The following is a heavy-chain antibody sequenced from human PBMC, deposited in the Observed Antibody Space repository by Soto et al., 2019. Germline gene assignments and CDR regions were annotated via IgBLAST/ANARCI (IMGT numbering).Heavy chain of an antibody. D-gene: IGHD2-15*01. V-gene: IGHV1-18*01. CDR1: GYPFTSYG. Sequence: QVQLVQSGVEVKNPGASVRVSCKASGYPFTSYGISWVRQAPGQGLEWLGWISIYNGNTNYAREFQCRVTMTTDTSPSTAYLELWGLRSDDTDVYYCAREFHSVVPYYYYGLDVWGQGTTVIVSS. CDR2: ISIYNGNT. J-gene: IGHJ6*02. CDR3: AREFHSVVPYYYYGLDV.